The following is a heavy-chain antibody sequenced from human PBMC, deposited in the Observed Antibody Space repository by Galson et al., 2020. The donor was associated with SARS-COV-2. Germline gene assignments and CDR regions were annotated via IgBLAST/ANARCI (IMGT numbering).Heavy chain of an antibody. Sequence: GWSLRLSCAASGFTFSSYAMHWVRQAPGKGLEWVAVISYAGSNKYYADSVKGRFTISRDNSKNTLYLQMNSLRAEDTAVYYCARAYSGSYYYGMDVWGQGTTVTVSS. CDR3: ARAYSGSYYYGMDV. J-gene: IGHJ6*02. CDR2: ISYAGSNK. D-gene: IGHD1-26*01. CDR1: GFTFSSYA. V-gene: IGHV3-30*04.